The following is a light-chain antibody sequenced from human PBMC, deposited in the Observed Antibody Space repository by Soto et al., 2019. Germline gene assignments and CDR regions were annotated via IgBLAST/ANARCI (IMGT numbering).Light chain of an antibody. CDR1: QSIGSW. J-gene: IGKJ2*01. CDR3: QQYNDYSPYT. V-gene: IGKV1-5*01. Sequence: DIQMTQSPSTLSASVGDRVTVTCRASQSIGSWLAWYQQKPGKAPKLLISDASNLGSGVPSRFSGWGSGTEFILTISSVQPDDFATYFCQQYNDYSPYTFGQGTKLEIK. CDR2: DAS.